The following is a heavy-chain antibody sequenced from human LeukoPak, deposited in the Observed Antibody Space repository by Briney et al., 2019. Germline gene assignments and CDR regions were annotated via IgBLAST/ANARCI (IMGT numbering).Heavy chain of an antibody. CDR1: GFTFSSYG. V-gene: IGHV3-23*01. CDR2: ISASGGDR. Sequence: QAGGSLRLSCVASGFTFSSYGMSWFRQAPGKGLEWVSSISASGGDRHDADSVKGRFTISRDNSKNTLYLQMNSLRAEDTAVYYCAKDLRPRHYDFWSGSGSPFDPWGQGTLVTVSS. D-gene: IGHD3-3*01. J-gene: IGHJ5*02. CDR3: AKDLRPRHYDFWSGSGSPFDP.